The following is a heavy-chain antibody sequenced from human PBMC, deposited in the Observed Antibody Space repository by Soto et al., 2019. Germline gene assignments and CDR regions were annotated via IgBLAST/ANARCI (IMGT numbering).Heavy chain of an antibody. J-gene: IGHJ4*02. CDR1: GYTFTSYG. Sequence: QVQLVQSGAEVKKPGASVKVSCKASGYTFTSYGISWVRQAPGQGLEWMGWISAYNGNTNYAQKLQGRVTMTTDTSTSTAYMELRSLRYDDTAVYYCASSGDYDFWSGRPWNYWGKGTLVTVSS. D-gene: IGHD3-3*01. CDR2: ISAYNGNT. CDR3: ASSGDYDFWSGRPWNY. V-gene: IGHV1-18*01.